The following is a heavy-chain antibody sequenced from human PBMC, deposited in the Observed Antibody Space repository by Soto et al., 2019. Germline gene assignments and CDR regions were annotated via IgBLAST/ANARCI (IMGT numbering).Heavy chain of an antibody. J-gene: IGHJ4*02. CDR3: ARSPPGVAGRYYFDF. CDR2: IWYDGSNK. Sequence: QVQLVESGGGVVQPGRSLRLSCAASGFAFSTYGMHWVRQTPGKGLEWVALIWYDGSNKYYADSVKGRFAISRDNSKHSLYLQMHSLRAEDTAVYFCARSPPGVAGRYYFDFWGKGTLVTVSS. V-gene: IGHV3-33*01. CDR1: GFAFSTYG. D-gene: IGHD6-6*01.